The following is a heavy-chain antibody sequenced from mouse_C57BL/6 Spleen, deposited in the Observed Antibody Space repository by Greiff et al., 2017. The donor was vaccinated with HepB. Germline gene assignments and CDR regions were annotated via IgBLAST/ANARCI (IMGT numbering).Heavy chain of an antibody. CDR2: ISDGGSYT. CDR3: ARDQEFHYYFDY. Sequence: DVHLVESGGGLVKPGGSLKLSCAASGFTFSSYAMSWVRQTPEKRLEWVATISDGGSYTYYPDNVKGRFTISRDNAKNNLYLQMSHLKSEDTAMYYCARDQEFHYYFDYWGQGTTLTVSS. CDR1: GFTFSSYA. D-gene: IGHD3-2*02. V-gene: IGHV5-4*01. J-gene: IGHJ2*01.